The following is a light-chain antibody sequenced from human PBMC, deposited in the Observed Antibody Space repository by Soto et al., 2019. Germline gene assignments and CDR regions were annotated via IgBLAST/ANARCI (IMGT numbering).Light chain of an antibody. V-gene: IGKV3-11*01. Sequence: EIVLTQSPATLSLSPVERATLSCRASQSVSSYLAWYQQKPGQAPRLLIYDASNRATGIPARFSGSGSVTDFTLTISSLEPEDFAVYYCQQRSNWPPFTFGPGTKVDIK. CDR3: QQRSNWPPFT. CDR2: DAS. J-gene: IGKJ3*01. CDR1: QSVSSY.